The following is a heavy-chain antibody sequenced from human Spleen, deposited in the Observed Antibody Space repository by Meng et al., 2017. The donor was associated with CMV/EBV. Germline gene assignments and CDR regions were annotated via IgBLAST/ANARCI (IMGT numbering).Heavy chain of an antibody. V-gene: IGHV3-30-3*01. D-gene: IGHD3-10*01. J-gene: IGHJ4*02. CDR2: ISYDGSNK. CDR1: GFTFSSYA. Sequence: VQLVGAGGGVVQPGRSLRLSCAASGFTFSSYAMHWVRQAPGKGLEWVAVISYDGSNKYYADSVKGRFTISRDNSKNTLYLQMNSLRAEDTAVYYCARAPGPYGFDYWGQGTLVTVSS. CDR3: ARAPGPYGFDY.